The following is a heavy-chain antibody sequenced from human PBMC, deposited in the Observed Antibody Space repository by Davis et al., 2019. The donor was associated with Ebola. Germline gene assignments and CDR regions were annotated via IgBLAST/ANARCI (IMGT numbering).Heavy chain of an antibody. J-gene: IGHJ6*02. CDR3: AKDGGYDILTGQWTYGMDV. V-gene: IGHV3-23*01. CDR1: GFTFSSYA. CDR2: ISGSGGST. Sequence: PGGSLRLSCAASGFTFSSYAMTWVRQAPGKGLEWVSAISGSGGSTYYADSVKGRFTISRDNSKKTLYLQMDSLRAEDTAVYYCAKDGGYDILTGQWTYGMDVWGQGTTVTVSS. D-gene: IGHD3-9*01.